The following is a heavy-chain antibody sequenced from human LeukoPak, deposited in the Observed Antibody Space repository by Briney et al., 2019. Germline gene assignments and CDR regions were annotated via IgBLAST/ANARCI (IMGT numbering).Heavy chain of an antibody. Sequence: SETLSLTCIVSGDSVNSRSYYWGWIRQPPGRGLEWVGSVYYKGNTYYIPSHKSRVTMSVDTSKNQFSLKLSSVTAADTAVYYCAREGEVSSTSSDAFDIWGQGTMVTVSS. CDR2: VYYKGNT. CDR3: AREGEVSSTSSDAFDI. J-gene: IGHJ3*02. CDR1: GDSVNSRSYY. D-gene: IGHD2-2*01. V-gene: IGHV4-39*07.